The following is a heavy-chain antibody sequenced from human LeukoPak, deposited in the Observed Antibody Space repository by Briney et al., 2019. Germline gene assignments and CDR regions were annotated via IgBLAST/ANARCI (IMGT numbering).Heavy chain of an antibody. Sequence: SETLSLTCTVSGGSISSGGYYWSWIRQHPGKGLEWIGYIYYSGSTYYNPSLKSRVTISVDTSKNQFSLKLSSVTAADTAVYYCARGWVHQPTLGWGQGTLVTVSS. D-gene: IGHD2/OR15-2a*01. J-gene: IGHJ4*02. CDR2: IYYSGST. V-gene: IGHV4-31*03. CDR1: GGSISSGGYY. CDR3: ARGWVHQPTLG.